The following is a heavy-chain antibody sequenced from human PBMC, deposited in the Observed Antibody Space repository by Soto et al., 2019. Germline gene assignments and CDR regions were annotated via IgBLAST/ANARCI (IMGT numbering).Heavy chain of an antibody. Sequence: QVQLVQSGAEVKKPGASVKVSCKASGYTFTSYDINWVRQATGQGLEWMGWMNPNSGNTGYAQKFRGRVTMTRNTSLSTAYMELSSLRSEDTAVYYCARGFPRSPRRCSGGSCYSAAADYWGQGTLVTVSS. CDR3: ARGFPRSPRRCSGGSCYSAAADY. J-gene: IGHJ4*02. CDR1: GYTFTSYD. D-gene: IGHD2-15*01. V-gene: IGHV1-8*01. CDR2: MNPNSGNT.